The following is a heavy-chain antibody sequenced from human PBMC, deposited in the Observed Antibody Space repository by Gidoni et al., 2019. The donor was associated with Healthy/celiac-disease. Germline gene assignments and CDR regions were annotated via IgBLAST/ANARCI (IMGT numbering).Heavy chain of an antibody. D-gene: IGHD3-9*01. CDR1: GGSISSVGYY. CDR2: IYYSGST. CDR3: ARVPYYDILTGSPEIDAFDI. Sequence: QVQLQESGPGLVKPSQTLSLTCTVSGGSISSVGYYWSWIRQHPGKGLEWIGYIYYSGSTYYNPSLKSRVTISVDTSKNQFSLKLSSVTAADTAVYYCARVPYYDILTGSPEIDAFDIWGQGTMVTVSS. V-gene: IGHV4-31*03. J-gene: IGHJ3*02.